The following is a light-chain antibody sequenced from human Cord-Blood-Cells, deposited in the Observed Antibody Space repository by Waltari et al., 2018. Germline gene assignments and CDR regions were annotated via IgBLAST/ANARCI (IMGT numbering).Light chain of an antibody. CDR3: QQRSNWPPLT. CDR2: DAS. Sequence: EIVLTQSPATLSLSPGERATLSCRASQSVSSYSAWYQQKPGQAPRLLIYDASNRATGIPAMFSGSGSGTDFTLTISSLEPEDFAVYYCQQRSNWPPLTFGGGTKVEIK. V-gene: IGKV3-11*01. J-gene: IGKJ4*01. CDR1: QSVSSY.